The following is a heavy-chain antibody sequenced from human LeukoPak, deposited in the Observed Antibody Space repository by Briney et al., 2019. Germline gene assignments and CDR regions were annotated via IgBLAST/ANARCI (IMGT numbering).Heavy chain of an antibody. CDR3: ARDAGGENHAPWKVSFPSLPKYVWGSYRSTADLDAFDI. CDR2: IRFDGSNK. V-gene: IGHV3-30*09. Sequence: GGSLRLSCAASGFTFSSYAMHWVRQAPGKGLEWVAFIRFDGSNKYYADSVKGRFAISRDNSKNTVYLQMNSLRAEDTAVYYCARDAGGENHAPWKVSFPSLPKYVWGSYRSTADLDAFDIWGQGTMVAVSS. D-gene: IGHD3-16*02. J-gene: IGHJ3*02. CDR1: GFTFSSYA.